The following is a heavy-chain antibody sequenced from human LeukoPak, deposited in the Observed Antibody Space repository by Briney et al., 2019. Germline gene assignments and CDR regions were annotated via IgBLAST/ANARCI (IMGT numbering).Heavy chain of an antibody. CDR1: GFTFSNYA. J-gene: IGHJ3*02. CDR2: MSGYGGST. V-gene: IGHV3-23*01. D-gene: IGHD6-13*01. Sequence: PGGSLRLSCAASGFTFSNYAMSWVRQAPGKGLEWVSSMSGYGGSTYYADSVKGRFTISRDNSKNTLYLQMNSLRAEDTALYYCAKELVGHSSWNDAFDIWGQGTTVTVSS. CDR3: AKELVGHSSWNDAFDI.